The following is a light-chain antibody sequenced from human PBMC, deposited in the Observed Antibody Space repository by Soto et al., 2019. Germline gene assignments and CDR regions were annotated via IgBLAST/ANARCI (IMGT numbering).Light chain of an antibody. J-gene: IGKJ5*01. Sequence: DIQMTQSPSSLAASVGNRVTITCQASQDIGNYLNWFQQRPGKAPKLLIYDASNLQTGVPSRFSGTGSGTDFTFTISSLPPEDIATYYCQQYHSLPVTFGQGTRLEIK. V-gene: IGKV1-33*01. CDR3: QQYHSLPVT. CDR2: DAS. CDR1: QDIGNY.